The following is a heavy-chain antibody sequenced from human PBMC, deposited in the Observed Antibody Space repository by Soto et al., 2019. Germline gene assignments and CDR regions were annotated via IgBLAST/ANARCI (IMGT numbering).Heavy chain of an antibody. V-gene: IGHV4-61*01. CDR2: IYYTGST. J-gene: IGHJ4*02. CDR1: GGSVNSDNFY. D-gene: IGHD6-6*01. CDR3: AREFSNSPEAFDS. Sequence: QVHLQESGPGQVKPSETLSLICTVSGGSVNSDNFYCIWIRQPPGRGLEWIGYIYYTGSTNYNPSLKSRVTISLDTSRNQFSLKLSSVTAADTAVYYCAREFSNSPEAFDSWGQGSLVTVSS.